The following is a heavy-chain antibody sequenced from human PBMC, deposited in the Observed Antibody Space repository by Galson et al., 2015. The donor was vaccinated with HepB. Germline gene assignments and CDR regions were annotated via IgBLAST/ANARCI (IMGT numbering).Heavy chain of an antibody. V-gene: IGHV1-69*10. D-gene: IGHD3-22*01. CDR3: ARSYCDTGSHYLDP. Sequence: SVKVSCKASGGTFNNYALSWVRQAPGQGLEWMGGIIPGLDITNYSQKFQGRVTLIADESTSTVYLNLNSLRSEDTAVYFCARSYCDTGSHYLDPWGHGTLVSVSS. CDR2: IIPGLDIT. J-gene: IGHJ5*02. CDR1: GGTFNNYA.